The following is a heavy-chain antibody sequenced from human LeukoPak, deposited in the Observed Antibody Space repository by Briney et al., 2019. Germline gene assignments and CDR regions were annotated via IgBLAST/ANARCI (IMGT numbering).Heavy chain of an antibody. CDR2: IGTAGDT. J-gene: IGHJ4*02. V-gene: IGHV3-13*04. D-gene: IGHD6-19*01. CDR1: GFTFSSYD. CDR3: ARAHSSGWYIDY. Sequence: GGSLRLSCAASGFTFSSYDMHWVRQATEKGLEWVSAIGTAGDTCYPGSVKGRFTISRENAKNSLYLQMNSLRAGDTAVYYCARAHSSGWYIDYWGQGTLVTVSS.